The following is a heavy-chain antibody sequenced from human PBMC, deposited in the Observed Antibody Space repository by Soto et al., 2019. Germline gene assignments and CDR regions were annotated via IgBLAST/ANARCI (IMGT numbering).Heavy chain of an antibody. CDR2: ISYSGST. CDR3: ARTQAGNLWTGYYFDY. CDR1: GGSISSDENY. D-gene: IGHD3-3*01. V-gene: IGHV4-30-4*01. J-gene: IGHJ4*02. Sequence: SETLSLTCTVSGGSISSDENYWTWIRQTPGKGLEWIGHISYSGSTYYNPSLKGRVNISVDTSKDQFSLRLTSVTAADTAVYYCARTQAGNLWTGYYFDYWGQGALATVSS.